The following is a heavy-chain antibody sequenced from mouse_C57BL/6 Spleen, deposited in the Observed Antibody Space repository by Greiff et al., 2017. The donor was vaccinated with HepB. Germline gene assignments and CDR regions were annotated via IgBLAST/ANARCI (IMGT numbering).Heavy chain of an antibody. V-gene: IGHV1-55*01. J-gene: IGHJ2*01. CDR3: ARVEDYYGSSYRYLDD. Sequence: QVQLQQPGAELVKPGASVKMSCKASGYTFTSYWITWVKQRPGQGLEWIGEIYPGSGCTNYHEKFKSKSTLTVDTSSSTAYMQLSSLTSEDSAVYYGARVEDYYGSSYRYLDDWGQGTTLTVSS. D-gene: IGHD1-1*01. CDR2: IYPGSGCT. CDR1: GYTFTSYW.